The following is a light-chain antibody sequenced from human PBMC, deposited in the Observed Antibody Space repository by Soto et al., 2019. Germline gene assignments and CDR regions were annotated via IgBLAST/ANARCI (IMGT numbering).Light chain of an antibody. CDR1: SSDVGGYNY. J-gene: IGLJ1*01. CDR2: DVS. Sequence: QSVLTHPASVSGSPGQSITISCTGTSSDVGGYNYVSWYQQHPGKAPKLMIYDVSKRPSGVPDRFSGSKSGNTASLTISGLQAEDEADYYCCSYAGSNNVFGTGTKVTVL. V-gene: IGLV2-11*01. CDR3: CSYAGSNNV.